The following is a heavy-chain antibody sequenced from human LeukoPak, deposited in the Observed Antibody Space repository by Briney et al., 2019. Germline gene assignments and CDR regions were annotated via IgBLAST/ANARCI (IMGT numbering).Heavy chain of an antibody. Sequence: SETLSLTCTVSGGSISSSSYHWGWIRQPPGKGLEWVGNIYYSGTIYYNPSLKSRVTISVDTSKNQFSLKLSSVIAADTAVYYCAVYSTSSGWFDPWGQGTLVTVSS. D-gene: IGHD6-6*01. J-gene: IGHJ5*02. CDR3: AVYSTSSGWFDP. CDR1: GGSISSSSYH. V-gene: IGHV4-39*01. CDR2: IYYSGTI.